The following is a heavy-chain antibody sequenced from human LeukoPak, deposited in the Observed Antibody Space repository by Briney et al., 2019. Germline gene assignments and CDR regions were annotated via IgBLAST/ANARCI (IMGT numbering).Heavy chain of an antibody. Sequence: PSQTLSLTCTVSGGSISSGGYYWSWIRQHPGKGLEWIGYIYYSGSTYYNPSLKSRVTISVDTSKNQFSLKLSSVTAADTAVYYCVRSLSPQGTWFDPWGQGTLVTVSS. CDR1: GGSISSGGYY. V-gene: IGHV4-31*03. D-gene: IGHD2/OR15-2a*01. CDR3: VRSLSPQGTWFDP. J-gene: IGHJ5*02. CDR2: IYYSGST.